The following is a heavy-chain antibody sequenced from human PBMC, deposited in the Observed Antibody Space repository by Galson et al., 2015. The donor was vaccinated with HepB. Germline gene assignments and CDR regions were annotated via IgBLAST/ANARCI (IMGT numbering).Heavy chain of an antibody. V-gene: IGHV3-74*01. CDR2: INSDASST. J-gene: IGHJ4*02. CDR3: ARSRVQRAVAGTFDS. CDR1: GFILSDYW. Sequence: SLRLSCAVSGFILSDYWMHWVRRSPGKGLVWVSRINSDASSTAYADSVKGRFTISRDSAKNTVYLQMNSLRAEDTAVYYCARSRVQRAVAGTFDSWGQGTLVTVSS. D-gene: IGHD6-19*01.